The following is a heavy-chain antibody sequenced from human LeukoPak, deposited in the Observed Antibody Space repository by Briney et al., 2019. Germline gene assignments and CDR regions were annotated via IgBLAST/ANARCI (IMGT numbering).Heavy chain of an antibody. D-gene: IGHD2-15*01. V-gene: IGHV3-33*01. J-gene: IGHJ4*02. CDR1: GFTFSSYG. CDR3: ARDRATSCFDY. Sequence: PGGSLRLSCAASGFTFSSYGMHWVRQAPGKGLEWVAFIWYDGSNKYYVDSVKGRFTISRDNSKNTLYLQMNSLRVEDTAVYYCARDRATSCFDYWGQGTQVTVSS. CDR2: IWYDGSNK.